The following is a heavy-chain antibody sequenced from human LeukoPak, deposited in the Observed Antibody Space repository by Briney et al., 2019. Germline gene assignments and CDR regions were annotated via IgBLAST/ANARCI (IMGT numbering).Heavy chain of an antibody. D-gene: IGHD3-9*01. CDR2: LSGSGAFT. CDR1: GFTFSSHA. CDR3: ARDAESNYDILTGYYFPPAYYFDY. V-gene: IGHV3-23*01. Sequence: GGSLRLSCTASGFTFSSHAMSWVRQAPGKGLEWVSALSGSGAFTYYADSVKGRFTISRGNSKNTLYLQMNSLRAEDTAVYYCARDAESNYDILTGYYFPPAYYFDYWGQGTLVTVSS. J-gene: IGHJ4*02.